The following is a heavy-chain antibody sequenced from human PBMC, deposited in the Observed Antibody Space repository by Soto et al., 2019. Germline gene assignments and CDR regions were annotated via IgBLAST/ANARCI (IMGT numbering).Heavy chain of an antibody. CDR2: IYYSGST. J-gene: IGHJ4*02. Sequence: KPSETLSLTCTVSGGSISSGGYYWSWIRQHPGKGLEWIGYIYYSGSTYYNPSLKSRVTISVDTSKNQFSLKLSSVTAADTAVYYCARAREYCTNGVCAKKLYYFDYWGQGTLVTVSS. D-gene: IGHD2-8*01. V-gene: IGHV4-31*03. CDR3: ARAREYCTNGVCAKKLYYFDY. CDR1: GGSISSGGYY.